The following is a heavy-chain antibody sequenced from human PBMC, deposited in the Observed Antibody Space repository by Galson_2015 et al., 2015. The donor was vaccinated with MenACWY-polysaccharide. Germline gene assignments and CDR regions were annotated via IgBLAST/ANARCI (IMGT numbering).Heavy chain of an antibody. J-gene: IGHJ5*02. CDR1: GGSISSGDYC. CDR2: IYYSGST. V-gene: IGHV4-30-4*01. CDR3: ARDYSSGGNWFDP. D-gene: IGHD6-19*01. Sequence: TLSLTCTVSGGSISSGDYCWSWIRQPPGKGLKWIGYIYYSGSTYYNPSLKSRVTISLDTSRNQFSLKLSSVTAADTAVYYCARDYSSGGNWFDPWGQGTLVTVSS.